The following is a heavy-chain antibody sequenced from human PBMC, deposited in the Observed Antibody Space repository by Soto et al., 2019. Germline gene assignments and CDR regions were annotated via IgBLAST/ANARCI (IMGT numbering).Heavy chain of an antibody. D-gene: IGHD3-10*01. Sequence: GGSLRLSCAASGFTFSSYSMNWVRQAPGKGLEWVSYISSSSSTIYYADSVKGRFTISRDNAKKSLYLQLDSLRAEDTALYYCVRSGDYRSGSYWYFFDYWGQGTQVTVSS. CDR1: GFTFSSYS. V-gene: IGHV3-48*04. CDR2: ISSSSSTI. CDR3: VRSGDYRSGSYWYFFDY. J-gene: IGHJ4*02.